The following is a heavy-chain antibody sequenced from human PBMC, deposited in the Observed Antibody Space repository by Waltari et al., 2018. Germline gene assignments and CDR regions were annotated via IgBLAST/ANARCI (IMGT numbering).Heavy chain of an antibody. CDR2: MNPNSGNT. CDR1: GYTFTSYD. V-gene: IGHV1-8*01. CDR3: AREVSGWYPAYYYYGMDV. Sequence: QVQLVQSGAEVKKPGASVKVSCKASGYTFTSYDINWVRQATGTGLEWMGWMNPNSGNTGYAQKFQGRVTMTRNTSISTAYMELSSLRSEDTAVYYCAREVSGWYPAYYYYGMDVWGQGTTVTVSS. J-gene: IGHJ6*02. D-gene: IGHD6-19*01.